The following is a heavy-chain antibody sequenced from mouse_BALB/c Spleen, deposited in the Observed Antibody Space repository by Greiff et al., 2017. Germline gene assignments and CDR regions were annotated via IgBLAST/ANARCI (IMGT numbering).Heavy chain of an antibody. CDR1: GFTFSSFG. D-gene: IGHD2-1*01. V-gene: IGHV5-17*02. CDR2: ISSGSSTI. CDR3: ARSGPYGNYGEVDY. J-gene: IGHJ2*01. Sequence: EVQVVESGGGLVQPGGSRKLSCAASGFTFSSFGMHWVRQAPEKGLEWVAYISSGSSTIYYADTVKGRFTISRDNPKNTLFLQMTSLRSEDTAMYYCARSGPYGNYGEVDYWGQGTTLTVSS.